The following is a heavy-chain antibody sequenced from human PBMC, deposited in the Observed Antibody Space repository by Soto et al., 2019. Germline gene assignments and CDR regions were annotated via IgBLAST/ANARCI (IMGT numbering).Heavy chain of an antibody. CDR1: GGSISSYY. Sequence: SETLSLTCTVSGGSISSYYWSWIRQPPGKGLEWIGYIYYSGSTNYNPSLKSRVTISVDTSKNQFSLKLSSVTAADTAVYYCATDYGGNSKPDAFDIWGQGTMVTVSS. D-gene: IGHD4-17*01. CDR3: ATDYGGNSKPDAFDI. CDR2: IYYSGST. J-gene: IGHJ3*02. V-gene: IGHV4-59*01.